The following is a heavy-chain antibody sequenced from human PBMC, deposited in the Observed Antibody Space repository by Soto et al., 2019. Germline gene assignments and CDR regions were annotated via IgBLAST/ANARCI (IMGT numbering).Heavy chain of an antibody. J-gene: IGHJ6*02. CDR2: INHSGST. CDR1: GGSFSGYY. D-gene: IGHD3-16*02. CDR3: ARALYYDYVWGSYRYGHYYYGMDV. V-gene: IGHV4-34*01. Sequence: QVQLQQWGAGLLKPSETLSLTCAVYGGSFSGYYWSWIRQPPGKGLEWIGEINHSGSTNYNPSLKSRLTISVDTSKNQFSLKLSSVTAADTAVYYCARALYYDYVWGSYRYGHYYYGMDVWGQGTTVTVSS.